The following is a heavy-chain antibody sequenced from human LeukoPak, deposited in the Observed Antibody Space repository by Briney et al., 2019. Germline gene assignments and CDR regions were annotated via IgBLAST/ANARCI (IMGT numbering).Heavy chain of an antibody. CDR1: GFTFSSYA. V-gene: IGHV3-23*01. Sequence: GGSLRLSCAASGFTFSSYAMSWVRRAPGKGLEWLSAISGSGGSTYYADSVKGRFTISRDNSKNTLYLQMNSLRAEDTAVYYCAKGGSSGSFDYWGQGTLVTVSS. CDR3: AKGGSSGSFDY. CDR2: ISGSGGST. J-gene: IGHJ4*02. D-gene: IGHD3-22*01.